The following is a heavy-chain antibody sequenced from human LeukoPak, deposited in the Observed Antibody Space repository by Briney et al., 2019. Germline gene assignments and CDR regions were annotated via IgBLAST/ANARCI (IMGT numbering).Heavy chain of an antibody. D-gene: IGHD3-22*01. Sequence: PGRSLRLSCAASGFTFSSYGMHWVRQAPGKGLEWVAVISYDGSNKYYADSVKGRFTISRDNSKNTLYLQMNSLRAEETAVYYCAVAYSSNGYYPVDYWGQGTLVTVSS. CDR1: GFTFSSYG. J-gene: IGHJ4*02. V-gene: IGHV3-30*03. CDR3: AVAYSSNGYYPVDY. CDR2: ISYDGSNK.